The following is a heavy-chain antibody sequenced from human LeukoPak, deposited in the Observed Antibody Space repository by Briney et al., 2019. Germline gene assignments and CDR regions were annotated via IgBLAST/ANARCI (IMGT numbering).Heavy chain of an antibody. CDR3: AAYGSGSYRDFDS. V-gene: IGHV4-39*01. Sequence: SETLSLTCTVSGGSISSRNNFWGWIRQPPGKGLEWIGSIYYSGTTFYNPSLKSRVTISVDTSKNQFSLKLSSVTAADTAVYYCAAYGSGSYRDFDSWGQGTLVTVSS. CDR1: GGSISSRNNF. J-gene: IGHJ4*02. D-gene: IGHD3-10*01. CDR2: IYYSGTT.